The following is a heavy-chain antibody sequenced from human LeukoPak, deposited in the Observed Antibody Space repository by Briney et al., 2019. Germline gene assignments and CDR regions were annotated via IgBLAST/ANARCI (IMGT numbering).Heavy chain of an antibody. CDR2: ISAYNVNT. V-gene: IGHV1-18*01. CDR1: HYTFTSYD. D-gene: IGHD3-10*01. J-gene: IGHJ4*02. CDR3: ARAPGGFGEILVDHFDY. Sequence: ASVKVSCKASHYTFTSYDTRSVRQSPGHRRERLGWISAYNVNTNYAKKHQGRVTMTTDTSTRTDYMERRSLRSDDTAVYYCARAPGGFGEILVDHFDYWGQGTLVTVSS.